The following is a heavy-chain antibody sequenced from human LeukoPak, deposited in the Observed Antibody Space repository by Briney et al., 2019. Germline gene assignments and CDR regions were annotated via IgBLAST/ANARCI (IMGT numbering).Heavy chain of an antibody. Sequence: KSSETLSLTCTVSGASIRNYYWSWIRQPPGKGLEWIGYIYYSGSTNYNPSLKSRVTLSLDTSKNQFSLRLYSVTAADTAVYYCATLQKYFFDDWGQGTLVTVSS. D-gene: IGHD4-11*01. CDR1: GASIRNYY. J-gene: IGHJ4*02. V-gene: IGHV4-59*08. CDR2: IYYSGST. CDR3: ATLQKYFFDD.